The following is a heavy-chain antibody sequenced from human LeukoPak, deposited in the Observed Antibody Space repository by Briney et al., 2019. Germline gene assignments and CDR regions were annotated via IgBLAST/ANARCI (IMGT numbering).Heavy chain of an antibody. CDR3: ATEVVPAAIIVDFDI. CDR2: IKQDGSEK. D-gene: IGHD2-2*01. Sequence: GGSLRLSCVASGFTFSSYWMSWLRQAPGKGLEWVANIKQDGSEKYYMDSVKGRFTISRDNAKNSLYLQMNSLRAEDTAVYYCATEVVPAAIIVDFDIWGQGTMVTVSS. CDR1: GFTFSSYW. V-gene: IGHV3-7*01. J-gene: IGHJ3*02.